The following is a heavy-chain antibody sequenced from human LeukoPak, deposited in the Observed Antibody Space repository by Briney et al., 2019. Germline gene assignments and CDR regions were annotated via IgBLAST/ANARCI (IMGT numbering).Heavy chain of an antibody. J-gene: IGHJ4*02. V-gene: IGHV4-38-2*01. Sequence: PSETLSLTCAVSGYSISIGYYWGWIRQPPGKGLEWIGSIYHSGSTYYNPSLKSRVTISVDTSKNQFSLKLSSVTAADTAVYYCASFSYGPFDYWGQGTLVTVSS. D-gene: IGHD3-10*01. CDR1: GYSISIGYY. CDR3: ASFSYGPFDY. CDR2: IYHSGST.